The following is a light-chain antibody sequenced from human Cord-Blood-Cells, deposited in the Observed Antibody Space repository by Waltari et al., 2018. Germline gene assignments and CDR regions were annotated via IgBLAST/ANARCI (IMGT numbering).Light chain of an antibody. V-gene: IGKV1-8*01. Sequence: AIRLTQSPSSFSASTGARVTITCRASQGISGYLAWYQQKPGKAPKLLIYAASTLQSGVPSRFSGSGSGTDFTLTISCLQSEDFATYYCQQYYSYPPTFGPGTKVDIK. CDR3: QQYYSYPPT. CDR1: QGISGY. J-gene: IGKJ3*01. CDR2: AAS.